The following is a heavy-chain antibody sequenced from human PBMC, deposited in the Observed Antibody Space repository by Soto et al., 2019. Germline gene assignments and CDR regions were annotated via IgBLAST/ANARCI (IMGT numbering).Heavy chain of an antibody. CDR2: IYYSGST. J-gene: IGHJ5*02. Sequence: SETLSLTCTVSGGSISSGGYYWSWIRQHPGKGLEWIGYIYYSGSTYYNPSLKSRVTISVDTSKNQFSLKLSSVTAADTAVYYCARSRPYDYVWGSTYNWFDPWGQGTLVTVSS. D-gene: IGHD3-16*01. CDR1: GGSISSGGYY. V-gene: IGHV4-31*03. CDR3: ARSRPYDYVWGSTYNWFDP.